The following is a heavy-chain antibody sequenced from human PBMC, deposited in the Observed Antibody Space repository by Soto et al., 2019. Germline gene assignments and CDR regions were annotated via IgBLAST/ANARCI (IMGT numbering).Heavy chain of an antibody. D-gene: IGHD6-6*01. Sequence: SETLSLTCAVYGGSFSGYYWSWIRQPPGKGLEWIGEINHSGSTNYNPSLKSRVTISVDTSKNQFSLKLSSVTAADTAVYYCAREVSGNYVDYWGQGTLYTVSS. CDR2: INHSGST. CDR3: AREVSGNYVDY. CDR1: GGSFSGYY. J-gene: IGHJ4*02. V-gene: IGHV4-34*01.